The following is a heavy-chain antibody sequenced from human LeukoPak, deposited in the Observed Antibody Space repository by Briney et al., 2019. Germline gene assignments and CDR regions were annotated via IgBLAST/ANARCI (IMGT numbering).Heavy chain of an antibody. D-gene: IGHD5-18*01. Sequence: GASVKVSCKASGYTFTSYYMHWVRQAPGQGLEWMGIINPSGGSTSYAQKFQGRATMTRDTSTSTVYMELSSLRSEDTAVYYCAREFYRSYTAMAHGSFDYWGQGTLVTVSS. CDR3: AREFYRSYTAMAHGSFDY. V-gene: IGHV1-46*01. J-gene: IGHJ4*02. CDR1: GYTFTSYY. CDR2: INPSGGST.